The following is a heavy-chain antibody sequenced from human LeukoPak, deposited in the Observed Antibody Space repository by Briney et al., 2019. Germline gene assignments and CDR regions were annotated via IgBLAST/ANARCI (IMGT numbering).Heavy chain of an antibody. D-gene: IGHD2-2*01. Sequence: SETLSLTCAVYGGSFSGYYWSWIRQPPGKGLEWIGEINHSGSTNYNPSLKSRVTISVDTSKNQFSLKLSSVTAADTAVYYCARVPYCSSTSCYVWFDPWGQGTLVTVSS. J-gene: IGHJ5*02. CDR1: GGSFSGYY. CDR2: INHSGST. CDR3: ARVPYCSSTSCYVWFDP. V-gene: IGHV4-34*01.